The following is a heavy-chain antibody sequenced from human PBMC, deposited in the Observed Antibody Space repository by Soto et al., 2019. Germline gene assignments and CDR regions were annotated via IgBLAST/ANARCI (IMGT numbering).Heavy chain of an antibody. Sequence: GGSLRLSCAASGFTFSSYAMSWVRQAPGKGLEWVSAISGSGGSTYYADSVKGRFTISRDNSKNTLYLQMNSLRAEDTAVYYCAKIPSPNYDSSGPADYWGQGTLVTVSS. CDR2: ISGSGGST. D-gene: IGHD3-22*01. CDR1: GFTFSSYA. V-gene: IGHV3-23*01. CDR3: AKIPSPNYDSSGPADY. J-gene: IGHJ4*02.